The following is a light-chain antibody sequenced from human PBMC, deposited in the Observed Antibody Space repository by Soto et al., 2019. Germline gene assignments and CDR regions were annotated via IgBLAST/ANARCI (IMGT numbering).Light chain of an antibody. CDR1: QGISTY. CDR2: AAS. V-gene: IGKV1-39*01. CDR3: QQSNSITWT. Sequence: DIQMTQSPSSLSASVGDRVTITCRASQGISTYLNWYQQKPGKAPKVLIYAASSLQSGVPSRFSRSGSETDFTLTISSLQPEDFATYSSQQSNSITWTFGQGTKVDIK. J-gene: IGKJ1*01.